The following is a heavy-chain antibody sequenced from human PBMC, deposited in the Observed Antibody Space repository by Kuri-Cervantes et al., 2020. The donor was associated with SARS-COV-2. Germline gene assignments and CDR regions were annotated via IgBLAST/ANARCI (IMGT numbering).Heavy chain of an antibody. V-gene: IGHV4-38-2*01. Sequence: GSLRLSCAVSGYSISSGYYWGWIRQPPGKGLEWIGSIYHSGSTYYNPSLKSRVTISVDKSKNQFSLKLSSVTAADTAVYYCARVDWDFWSLYYYGMDVWGQGTTVTVSS. D-gene: IGHD3-3*01. CDR1: GYSISSGYY. CDR2: IYHSGST. J-gene: IGHJ6*02. CDR3: ARVDWDFWSLYYYGMDV.